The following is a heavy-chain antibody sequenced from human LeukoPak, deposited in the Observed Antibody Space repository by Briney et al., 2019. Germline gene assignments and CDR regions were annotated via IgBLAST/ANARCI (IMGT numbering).Heavy chain of an antibody. D-gene: IGHD3-3*01. CDR3: ARVPAYYDFWSAYYTGFDY. Sequence: ASVKVSCKASGYTFTSYGISWVRQAPGQGLEWMGWISAYNGNTNHAQKLQGRVTMTTDTSTSTAYMELRSLRSDDTAVYYCARVPAYYDFWSAYYTGFDYWGQGTLVAVSS. CDR2: ISAYNGNT. CDR1: GYTFTSYG. V-gene: IGHV1-18*01. J-gene: IGHJ4*02.